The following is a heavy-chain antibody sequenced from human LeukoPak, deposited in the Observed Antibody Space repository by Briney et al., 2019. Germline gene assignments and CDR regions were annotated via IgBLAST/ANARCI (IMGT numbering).Heavy chain of an antibody. D-gene: IGHD3-3*01. V-gene: IGHV4-39*07. Sequence: SETLSLTCTVSGGSINSSSYYWGWVRQPPGKGLEWIGSMYYRGSTYYNPSLKSRVTISIDSSKNQFSLKLSSVTAADTAVYYCARGAYDFWSSFESWGQGTLVTVSS. J-gene: IGHJ4*02. CDR3: ARGAYDFWSSFES. CDR2: MYYRGST. CDR1: GGSINSSSYY.